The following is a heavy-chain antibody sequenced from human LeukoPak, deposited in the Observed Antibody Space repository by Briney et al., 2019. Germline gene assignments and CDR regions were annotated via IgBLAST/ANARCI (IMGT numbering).Heavy chain of an antibody. V-gene: IGHV3-49*04. CDR2: IRSKAYGGTT. CDR1: GFTFSSYE. J-gene: IGHJ6*02. D-gene: IGHD5-18*01. CDR3: SRGPIQLWLHNAMDV. Sequence: PGGSLRLSCAASGFTFSSYEMNWVRQAPGKGLEWAGFIRSKAYGGTTEYAASVKGRFTISRDDSKSIAYLQMNSLKTEDTAVYYCSRGPIQLWLHNAMDVWGQGTTVTVSS.